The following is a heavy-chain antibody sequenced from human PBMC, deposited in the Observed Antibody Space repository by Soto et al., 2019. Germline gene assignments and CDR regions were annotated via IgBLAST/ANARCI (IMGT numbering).Heavy chain of an antibody. Sequence: GASVKVSCKASGYTFTSYDINWVRQATGQGLEWMGWMNPNSGNTGYAQKFQGRVTMTRNTSISTAYMELSSLRSEDTAVYYCARGLVEVAAPRWEAPDYWGQGTLVTVSS. V-gene: IGHV1-8*01. D-gene: IGHD2-15*01. CDR1: GYTFTSYD. CDR2: MNPNSGNT. J-gene: IGHJ4*02. CDR3: ARGLVEVAAPRWEAPDY.